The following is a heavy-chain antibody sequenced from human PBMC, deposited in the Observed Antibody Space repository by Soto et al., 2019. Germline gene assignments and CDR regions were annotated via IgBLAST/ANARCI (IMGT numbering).Heavy chain of an antibody. Sequence: GASVKVSCKTSGYTFTSYYMHWVRQAPGQGLEWMGIINPSGGSTSYAQKFQGRVTMTRDTSTSTVYMELSSLRSEDTAVYYCARVPRYCSSTSCWGAVAFDIWGQGTMVTVSS. CDR3: ARVPRYCSSTSCWGAVAFDI. CDR1: GYTFTSYY. J-gene: IGHJ3*02. CDR2: INPSGGST. D-gene: IGHD2-2*01. V-gene: IGHV1-46*03.